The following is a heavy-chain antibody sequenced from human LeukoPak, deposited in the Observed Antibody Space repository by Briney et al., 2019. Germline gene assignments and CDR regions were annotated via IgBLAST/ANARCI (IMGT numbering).Heavy chain of an antibody. V-gene: IGHV3-7*01. CDR1: GFTFSSYW. CDR2: IKQDGSEK. D-gene: IGHD3-10*01. J-gene: IGHJ6*02. CDR3: ARELGMVRGVMNYYGMDV. Sequence: PGGSLRLSCAASGFTFSSYWMSWVRQAPGKGLEWVANIKQDGSEKYYVDSVKGRFTISRDNAKNSLYLQMNSLRAEDTAVYYCARELGMVRGVMNYYGMDVWGQGTTVTVSS.